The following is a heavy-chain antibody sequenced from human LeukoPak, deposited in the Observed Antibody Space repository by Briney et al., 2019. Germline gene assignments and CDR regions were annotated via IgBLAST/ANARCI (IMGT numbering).Heavy chain of an antibody. J-gene: IGHJ4*02. CDR3: LGRKDISMDY. CDR2: INADGSST. Sequence: PGGSLRLSCSASGFTFSIYWMHWVRQAPGKGLVWVSRINADGSSTNYADSVKGRFTISRDNAKNTLYLQMNSLRAEDTAVYYCLGRKDISMDYWGQGTLVTVSS. D-gene: IGHD5-18*01. V-gene: IGHV3-74*01. CDR1: GFTFSIYW.